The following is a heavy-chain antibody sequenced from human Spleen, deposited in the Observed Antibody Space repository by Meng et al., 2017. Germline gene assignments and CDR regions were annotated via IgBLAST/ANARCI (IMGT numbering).Heavy chain of an antibody. CDR1: GASVSSGIYY. V-gene: IGHV4-61*01. Sequence: GSLRLSCTVSGASVSSGIYYWNWIRQPPGKGLEWIGYIYSSGSTNYNPSVKSRVTISLDTSNNQFSLTLRSVTAADTAVYYCARHVNIAMVFDYWGQGNLVTVSS. CDR3: ARHVNIAMVFDY. J-gene: IGHJ4*02. D-gene: IGHD5-18*01. CDR2: IYSSGST.